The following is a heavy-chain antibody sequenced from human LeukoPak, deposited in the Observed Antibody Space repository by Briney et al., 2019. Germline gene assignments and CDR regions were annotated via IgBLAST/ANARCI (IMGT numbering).Heavy chain of an antibody. J-gene: IGHJ6*03. CDR1: GFTFSSYG. D-gene: IGHD2-15*01. CDR2: ISGSGGST. CDR3: AKGGPRVVVAATAYYYYYMDV. V-gene: IGHV3-23*01. Sequence: PGGSLRLSCAASGFTFSSYGMIWVRQAPGKGLEWVSAISGSGGSTYYADSVKGRFTISRDNSKNTLHLQMNSLRAEDTAVYYCAKGGPRVVVAATAYYYYYMDVWGKGTTVTISS.